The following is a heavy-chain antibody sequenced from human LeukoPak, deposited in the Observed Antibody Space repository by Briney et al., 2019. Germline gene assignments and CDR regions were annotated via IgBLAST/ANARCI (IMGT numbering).Heavy chain of an antibody. D-gene: IGHD5-18*01. V-gene: IGHV3-21*01. CDR1: GFTFSSYS. CDR3: ARDSGGYSYGYESVDY. J-gene: IGHJ4*02. CDR2: ISSSSSYI. Sequence: PGGSLRLSCAASGFTFSSYSMNWVRQAPGKGLEWVSSISSSSSYIYYADSVKGRFTISRDNAKNSLYLQMNSLRAVDTAVYYCARDSGGYSYGYESVDYWGQGTLVTVSS.